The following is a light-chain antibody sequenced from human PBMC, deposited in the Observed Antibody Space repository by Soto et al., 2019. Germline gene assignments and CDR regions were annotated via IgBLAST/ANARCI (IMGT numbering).Light chain of an antibody. CDR3: SSYAGSYTWI. CDR2: DVT. J-gene: IGLJ1*01. Sequence: SPLTQPPSASGSPGQSFAISCTGTISDVGGYNYVSWFQQHPGKAPQLLIYDVTKRPSGVPDRFSGSKSGNTAALTISGLQAEDEAEYFCSSYAGSYTWIFGSGTKVTVL. V-gene: IGLV2-11*01. CDR1: ISDVGGYNY.